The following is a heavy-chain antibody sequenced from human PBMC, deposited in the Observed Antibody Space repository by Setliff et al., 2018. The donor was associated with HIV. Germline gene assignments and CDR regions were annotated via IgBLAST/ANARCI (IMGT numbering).Heavy chain of an antibody. V-gene: IGHV4-59*08. CDR1: GRSISSYY. CDR3: ARHMGRAYYDYAWGSYRRGDAFDI. CDR2: IYYSGSP. J-gene: IGHJ3*02. D-gene: IGHD3-16*02. Sequence: SETLSLTCTVSGRSISSYYWSWIRQPPGKGLEWIGYIYYSGSPNYNPSLKSRVTISVDTSQNQFSLKLSSVTAADTAVYYCARHMGRAYYDYAWGSYRRGDAFDIWGLGTMVTVSS.